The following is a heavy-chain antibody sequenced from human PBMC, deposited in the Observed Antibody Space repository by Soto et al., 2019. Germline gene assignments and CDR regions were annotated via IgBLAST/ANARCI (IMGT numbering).Heavy chain of an antibody. V-gene: IGHV5-51*01. D-gene: IGHD7-27*01. J-gene: IGHJ6*02. CDR2: IYPGDSDT. CDR1: GYRLTNYW. Sequence: GESLKISCKGSGYRLTNYWIGWVRQMPGKGLEWMGVIYPGDSDTRYSPSFQGQVTISADKSISTAYLQWSSLKASDTAMYYCTTSATGDYYYYAMDVWGQGTTVTVSS. CDR3: TTSATGDYYYYAMDV.